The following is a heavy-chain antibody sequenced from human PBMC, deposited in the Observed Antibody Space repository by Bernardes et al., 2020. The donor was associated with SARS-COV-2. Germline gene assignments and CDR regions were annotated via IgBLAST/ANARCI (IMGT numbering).Heavy chain of an antibody. Sequence: GGSLRLSCAASGLTFSSFWMHWVRQVPGKGLEWVSSISSSSSYIYYADSVKGRFTISRDNAKNSLYLQMNSLRAEDTAVYYCARRGLYDSSGYPLNGLDYWGQGTLVTVSS. CDR2: ISSSSSYI. V-gene: IGHV3-21*01. CDR1: GLTFSSFW. CDR3: ARRGLYDSSGYPLNGLDY. D-gene: IGHD3-22*01. J-gene: IGHJ4*02.